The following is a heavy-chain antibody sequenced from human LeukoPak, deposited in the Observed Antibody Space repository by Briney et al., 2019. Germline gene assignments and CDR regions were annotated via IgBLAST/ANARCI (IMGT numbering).Heavy chain of an antibody. J-gene: IGHJ4*02. Sequence: GGTLRLSCAASGFTFSSYGMSWVRQAPGKGLEWVSAISGSGGSTYYADSVKGRFTISRDNSKNTLYLQMNSLRAEDTALYYCARESGVAGRVIRYWGQGTLVTVSS. V-gene: IGHV3-23*01. CDR1: GFTFSSYG. CDR2: ISGSGGST. CDR3: ARESGVAGRVIRY. D-gene: IGHD6-19*01.